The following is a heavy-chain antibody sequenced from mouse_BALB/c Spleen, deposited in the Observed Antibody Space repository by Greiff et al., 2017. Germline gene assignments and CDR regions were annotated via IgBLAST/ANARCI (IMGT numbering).Heavy chain of an antibody. CDR2: IDPSDSYT. CDR3: AREAPHYY. CDR1: GYTSTSYW. J-gene: IGHJ2*01. V-gene: IGHV1-69*02. D-gene: IGHD6-1*01. Sequence: QVQLQQPGAELVKPGASVKLSCKASGYTSTSYWMHWVKQRPGQGLEWIGEIDPSDSYTNYNQKFKGKATLTVDKSSSTAYMQLSSLTSEDSAVYYCAREAPHYYWGQGTTLTVSS.